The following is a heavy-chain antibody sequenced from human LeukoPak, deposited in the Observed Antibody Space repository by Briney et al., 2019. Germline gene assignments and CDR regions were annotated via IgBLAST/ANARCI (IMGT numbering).Heavy chain of an antibody. Sequence: SETLSLTCTVSGGSISSHYWSWIRQPPGKGLEWIGYIYYSGSTNYNPSLKSRVTISVDTSKNQFSLKLSSVTAADTAVYYCARDPAQDYYYYMDVWGKGTTVTVYS. CDR3: ARDPAQDYYYYMDV. J-gene: IGHJ6*03. V-gene: IGHV4-59*11. CDR1: GGSISSHY. CDR2: IYYSGST.